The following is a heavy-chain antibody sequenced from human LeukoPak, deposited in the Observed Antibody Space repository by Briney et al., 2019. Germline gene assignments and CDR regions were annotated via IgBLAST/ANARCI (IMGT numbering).Heavy chain of an antibody. CDR1: GGSFSGYY. J-gene: IGHJ5*02. CDR3: ARRYCSGGSCHEGFDP. V-gene: IGHV4-34*01. Sequence: SETLSLTCAVYGGSFSGYYWSWIRQPPGKGLEWIGEINHSGSTNYNPSLKSRVTISVDTSKNQFSLKLSSVTAADTAVYYCARRYCSGGSCHEGFDPWGQGTLVTVSS. D-gene: IGHD2-15*01. CDR2: INHSGST.